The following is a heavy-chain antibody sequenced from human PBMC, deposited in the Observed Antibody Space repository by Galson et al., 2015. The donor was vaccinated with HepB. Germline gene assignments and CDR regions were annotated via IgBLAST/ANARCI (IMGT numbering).Heavy chain of an antibody. CDR3: ARDNSDWRQQLTVFGY. V-gene: IGHV1-46*01. D-gene: IGHD6-13*01. Sequence: SVKVSCKASGYTFTSYYMHWVRQAPGQGLEWMGIINPSGGSTSYAQKFQGRVTMTRDTSTSTVYMELSSLRSEDTAVYYCARDNSDWRQQLTVFGYWGQGTLVTVSS. J-gene: IGHJ4*02. CDR2: INPSGGST. CDR1: GYTFTSYY.